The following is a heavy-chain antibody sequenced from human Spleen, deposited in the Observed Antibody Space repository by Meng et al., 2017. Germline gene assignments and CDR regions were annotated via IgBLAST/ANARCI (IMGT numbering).Heavy chain of an antibody. D-gene: IGHD3-22*01. CDR1: GGSIRSSNW. CDR2: IYHSGST. V-gene: IGHV4-4*02. CDR3: ARQNYDSSGYYFDY. J-gene: IGHJ4*02. Sequence: VQLQEGGPGRVKPSGTLSLTCAVPGGSIRSSNWWSWVRQPPGKGLEWIGEIYHSGSTNYNPSLKSRVTISVDKSKNQFSLKLSSVTAADTAVYYCARQNYDSSGYYFDYWGQGTLVTVSS.